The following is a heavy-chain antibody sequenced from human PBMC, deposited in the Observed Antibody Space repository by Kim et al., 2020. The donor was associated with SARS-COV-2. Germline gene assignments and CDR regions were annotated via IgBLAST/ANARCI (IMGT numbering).Heavy chain of an antibody. V-gene: IGHV3-9*01. D-gene: IGHD4-17*01. Sequence: GGSLRLSCAASGFTFDDYAMHWVRQAPGKGLEWVSGISWNSGSIGYADSVKGRFTISRDNAKNSLYLQMNSLRAEDTALYYCATLTESHYGGNTWGQGTLVTVSS. CDR3: ATLTESHYGGNT. CDR2: ISWNSGSI. CDR1: GFTFDDYA. J-gene: IGHJ5*02.